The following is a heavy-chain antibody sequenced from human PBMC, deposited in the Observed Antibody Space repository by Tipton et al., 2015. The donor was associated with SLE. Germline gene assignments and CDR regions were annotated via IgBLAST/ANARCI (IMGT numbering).Heavy chain of an antibody. CDR1: ADSFTHYH. CDR2: VYFDGST. V-gene: IGHV4-59*01. D-gene: IGHD7-27*01. CDR3: AHANWGTNFDY. J-gene: IGHJ4*02. Sequence: TLSLTCTVSADSFTHYHWSWIRQSPGKGLEWIGYVYFDGSTNYNPSLKSRVTISVDTSKNQFSLKLKSVSAADTAVYLCAHANWGTNFDYWGQGTLVTVSS.